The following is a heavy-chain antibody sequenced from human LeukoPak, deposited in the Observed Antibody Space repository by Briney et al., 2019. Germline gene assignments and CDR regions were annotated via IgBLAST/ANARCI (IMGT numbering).Heavy chain of an antibody. V-gene: IGHV3-21*01. Sequence: GSLRLSCAASEFTFSSYSMNWVRQAPGKGLEWVSSISSSSSYIYYADSVKGRFAISRDNAKNSPYLQMNSLRAEDTAVYYCARLGVAAGYYFDYWGQGTLVTVSS. CDR1: EFTFSSYS. D-gene: IGHD2-15*01. J-gene: IGHJ4*02. CDR3: ARLGVAAGYYFDY. CDR2: ISSSSSYI.